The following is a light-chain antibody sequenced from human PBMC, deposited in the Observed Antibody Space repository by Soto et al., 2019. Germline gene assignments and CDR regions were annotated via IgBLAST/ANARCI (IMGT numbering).Light chain of an antibody. V-gene: IGLV1-44*01. Sequence: QSVLTQPPSASGTPGQSVTISCSGRSSNIGSNTVDWHRQLPGTAPKLLIYHNDQRPSGFPDRFSGSKSGTSASLSISGLQSEDEADFFCAALDDSLNVYVFGTGTKVTVL. CDR2: HND. CDR1: SSNIGSNT. J-gene: IGLJ1*01. CDR3: AALDDSLNVYV.